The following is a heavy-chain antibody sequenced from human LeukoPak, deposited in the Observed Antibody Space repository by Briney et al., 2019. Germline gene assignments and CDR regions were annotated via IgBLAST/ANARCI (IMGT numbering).Heavy chain of an antibody. CDR1: GFTFSNTW. CDR3: ARDRYYVPDY. CDR2: IHSDGIST. D-gene: IGHD3-10*02. J-gene: IGHJ4*02. Sequence: PWGSLRLSCAASGFTFSNTWMHWVGQAPGKGLVWVSRIHSDGISTTYADSVKGRFTISRDNAKNTLYLQMNSLRAEDTAVYYCARDRYYVPDYWGQGTLVTVSS. V-gene: IGHV3-74*03.